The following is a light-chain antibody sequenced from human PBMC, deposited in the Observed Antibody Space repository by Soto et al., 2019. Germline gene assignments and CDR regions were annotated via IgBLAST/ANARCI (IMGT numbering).Light chain of an antibody. J-gene: IGLJ2*01. V-gene: IGLV2-23*01. CDR1: SSDVGSYSL. CDR3: CSYAGSNFVV. CDR2: EGN. Sequence: QSALTQPASVSGSPGQSITISCTGTSSDVGSYSLVSWYQQHPGKAPKLMISEGNKRPSGVSNRFSGSKSGNTASLTISGLQAEDEADYYCCSYAGSNFVVFGGGTQLTVL.